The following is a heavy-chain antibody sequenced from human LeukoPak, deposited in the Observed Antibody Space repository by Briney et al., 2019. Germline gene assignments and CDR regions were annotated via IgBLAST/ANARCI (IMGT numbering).Heavy chain of an antibody. CDR1: GYTFTGYY. CDR2: INPNSGGT. V-gene: IGHV1-2*02. CDR3: AREVGTYSSSWWLQEATDY. Sequence: GASVKVSCKASGYTFTGYYMHWVRQAPGQGLEWMGWINPNSGGTNYAQKFQGRVTMTRDTSISTAYMELSRLRSDDTAVYYCAREVGTYSSSWWLQEATDYWGQGTLVTVSS. D-gene: IGHD6-13*01. J-gene: IGHJ4*02.